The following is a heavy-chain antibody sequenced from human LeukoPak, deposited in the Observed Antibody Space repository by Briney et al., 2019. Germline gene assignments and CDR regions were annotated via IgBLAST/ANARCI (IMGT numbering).Heavy chain of an antibody. J-gene: IGHJ4*02. V-gene: IGHV3-23*01. CDR1: GFTFSSYG. CDR2: ISGSGGST. D-gene: IGHD2-2*01. CDR3: AKDDTSCCYYFDY. Sequence: GGSLRLSCAASGFTFSSYGMSWVRQAPGKGLEWVSAISGSGGSTYYADSVKGRFTISRDNSKNTLYLQMNSLRAEDTAVYYCAKDDTSCCYYFDYWGQGTLVTVSS.